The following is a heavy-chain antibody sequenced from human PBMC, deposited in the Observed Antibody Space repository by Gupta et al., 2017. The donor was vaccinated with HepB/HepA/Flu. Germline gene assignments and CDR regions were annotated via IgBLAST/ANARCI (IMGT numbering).Heavy chain of an antibody. D-gene: IGHD5-12*01. V-gene: IGHV1-46*01. Sequence: QVQLVQSGAEVQKPGASVKVSCKASGYIFTNFYMHWVRQAPGQGLEWMGIINPSGGTTSYAQKFQGRVTMTRDTSTRTVYMELSSLRSEDTAVYYCARVYSDYPYFFDYWGQGTLVTVSS. J-gene: IGHJ4*02. CDR3: ARVYSDYPYFFDY. CDR1: GYIFTNFY. CDR2: INPSGGTT.